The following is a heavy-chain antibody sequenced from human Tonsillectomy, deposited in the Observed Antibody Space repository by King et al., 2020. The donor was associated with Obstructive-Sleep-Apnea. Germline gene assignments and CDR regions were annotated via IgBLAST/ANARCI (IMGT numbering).Heavy chain of an antibody. J-gene: IGHJ5*02. Sequence: QLVQSGAEVKKAGEALKISCKGSGYRFTSYWIGWVRQMPGKGLEWMGIIYPGDSDTRYSPSFQGQVTNAADKSISTDYLQWSSLKASDTAMYYCARQATAAAGNGLVNWFDPWGQGTLVTVSS. V-gene: IGHV5-51*01. CDR3: ARQATAAAGNGLVNWFDP. D-gene: IGHD6-13*01. CDR1: GYRFTSYW. CDR2: IYPGDSDT.